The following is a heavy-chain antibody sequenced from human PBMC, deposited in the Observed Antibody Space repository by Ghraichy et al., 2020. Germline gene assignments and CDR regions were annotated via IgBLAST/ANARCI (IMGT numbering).Heavy chain of an antibody. Sequence: ASVKVSCKASGYTFTSYDINWVRQATGQGLEWMGWMNPNSGNTGYAQKFQGRVTMTRNTSISTAYMELSSLRSEDTAVYYCARVSFLGGRRSGGYNSNRRLDYWGQGTLVTVSS. CDR3: ARVSFLGGRRSGGYNSNRRLDY. CDR1: GYTFTSYD. D-gene: IGHD5-24*01. J-gene: IGHJ4*02. CDR2: MNPNSGNT. V-gene: IGHV1-8*01.